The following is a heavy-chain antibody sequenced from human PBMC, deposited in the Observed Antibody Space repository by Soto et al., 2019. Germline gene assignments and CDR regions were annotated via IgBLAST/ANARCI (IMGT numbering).Heavy chain of an antibody. Sequence: QVQLQESGPGLVKPSETLSLTCTVSGGSISSYYWSWIRQPPGKGLEWIGYIYYSGSTNYNPSLKSRVTISVDTSKNQFSLKLSSVTAADTAVYYCARVNIAVAGTWFDPWGQGTLVTVSS. J-gene: IGHJ5*02. CDR3: ARVNIAVAGTWFDP. V-gene: IGHV4-59*01. CDR1: GGSISSYY. D-gene: IGHD6-19*01. CDR2: IYYSGST.